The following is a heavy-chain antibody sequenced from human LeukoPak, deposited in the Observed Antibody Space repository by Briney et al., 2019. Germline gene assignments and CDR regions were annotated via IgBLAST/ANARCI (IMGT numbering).Heavy chain of an antibody. CDR1: GDSVKNTNYY. D-gene: IGHD6-6*01. J-gene: IGHJ4*02. Sequence: PSETLSLTCNVSGDSVKNTNYYWAWIRQPPGKGLEWIGSINYRGNTYFNPSLKSRITLSVDSSMNQFSLKLTSVTAADTAMFFCARVTYRSSSPFFNFWGQGTLVTVSS. CDR3: ARVTYRSSSPFFNF. V-gene: IGHV4-39*07. CDR2: INYRGNT.